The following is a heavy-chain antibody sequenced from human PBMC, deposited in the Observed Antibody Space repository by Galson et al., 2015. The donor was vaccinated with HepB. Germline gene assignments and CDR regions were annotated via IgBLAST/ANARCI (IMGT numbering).Heavy chain of an antibody. CDR1: GFTFSSYS. V-gene: IGHV3-48*01. J-gene: IGHJ4*02. Sequence: SLRLSCAASGFTFSSYSMNWVRQAPGKGLEWVSYISSSSSTIYYADSVKGRFTISRDNAKNSLYLQMNSLRAEDTAVYYCAREQSSGWFPFFDYWGQGTLVTVSS. CDR2: ISSSSSTI. CDR3: AREQSSGWFPFFDY. D-gene: IGHD6-19*01.